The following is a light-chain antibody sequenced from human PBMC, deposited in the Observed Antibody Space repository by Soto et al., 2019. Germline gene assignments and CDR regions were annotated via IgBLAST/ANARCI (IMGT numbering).Light chain of an antibody. CDR2: SDD. CDR3: AAWDGNLNGCL. J-gene: IGLJ3*02. V-gene: IGLV1-44*01. CDR1: SSNIGTYT. Sequence: QSVLAQPPSASGTRGQRVTVSCSGSSSNIGTYTVNWYQQFPGTAPKLLIYSDDQWPSGVPDRFSGSKSGTSASLAISNLQSEDEADYYCAAWDGNLNGCLFGGGTQLTVL.